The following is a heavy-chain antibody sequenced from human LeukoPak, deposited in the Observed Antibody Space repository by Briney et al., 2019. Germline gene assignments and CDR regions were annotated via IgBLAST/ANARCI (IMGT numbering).Heavy chain of an antibody. Sequence: GGSLRLSCAASGFTFSSYGMHWVRQAPGKGLEGVAGISYDENNKYYAASVKGRFTISRDNSKNALYLQMNSLRAEDTAVYYCAKGLLTGNDAFDIWGQGTMVTVSS. V-gene: IGHV3-30*18. CDR3: AKGLLTGNDAFDI. CDR1: GFTFSSYG. J-gene: IGHJ3*02. D-gene: IGHD7-27*01. CDR2: ISYDENNK.